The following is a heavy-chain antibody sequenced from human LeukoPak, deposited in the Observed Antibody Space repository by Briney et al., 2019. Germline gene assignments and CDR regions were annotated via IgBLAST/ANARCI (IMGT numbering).Heavy chain of an antibody. Sequence: GGSLRLSCAASGFTFSSYAMSWVRQAPGKGLEWVSAISGSGGSTYYADSVKGRFTISRDDSKNTLYLQMNSLRAEDTAVYYCAKDNRPYYDSSGYWVFQHWGQGTLVTVSS. V-gene: IGHV3-23*01. D-gene: IGHD3-22*01. CDR2: ISGSGGST. J-gene: IGHJ1*01. CDR3: AKDNRPYYDSSGYWVFQH. CDR1: GFTFSSYA.